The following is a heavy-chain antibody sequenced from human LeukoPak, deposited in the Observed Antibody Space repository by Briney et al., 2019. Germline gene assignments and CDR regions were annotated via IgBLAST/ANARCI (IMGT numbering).Heavy chain of an antibody. V-gene: IGHV4-59*01. CDR3: AGRYFDWLLNDY. Sequence: SETLSLTCTVSGGSISSYYWSWIRQPPGKGLEWIGYIYYSGSTNYNPSLKSRVTISVDTSKNQFPLKLSSVTAADTAVYYCAGRYFDWLLNDYWGQGTLVTVSS. CDR2: IYYSGST. D-gene: IGHD3-9*01. J-gene: IGHJ4*02. CDR1: GGSISSYY.